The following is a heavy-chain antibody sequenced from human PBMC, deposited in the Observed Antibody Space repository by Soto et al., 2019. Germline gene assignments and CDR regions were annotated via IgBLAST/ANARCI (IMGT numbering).Heavy chain of an antibody. CDR1: GFTFSHYW. CDR3: TRGNWFSIDI. D-gene: IGHD3-10*01. Sequence: LRLSCAASGFTFSHYWMCWVRQAPGKGLEWVANIKTDGSEEYYVDSVKGRFTVSRDNTKNSLYLQMNSLRVEDTAVYYCTRGNWFSIDIWGQGTTVTVSS. V-gene: IGHV3-7*01. CDR2: IKTDGSEE. J-gene: IGHJ3*02.